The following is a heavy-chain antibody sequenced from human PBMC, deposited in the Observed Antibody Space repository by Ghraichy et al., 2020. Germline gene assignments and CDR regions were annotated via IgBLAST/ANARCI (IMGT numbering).Heavy chain of an antibody. D-gene: IGHD4-17*01. Sequence: GGSLRLSCAASGFTFSSYWMHWVRQAPGKGLVWVSRINSDGSSTSYADSVKGRFTISRDHAKNTLYLQMNSLGAEDTAVYYCARDYGDVQPAFDPWGQGTLVTVSS. V-gene: IGHV3-74*01. CDR2: INSDGSST. CDR3: ARDYGDVQPAFDP. J-gene: IGHJ5*02. CDR1: GFTFSSYW.